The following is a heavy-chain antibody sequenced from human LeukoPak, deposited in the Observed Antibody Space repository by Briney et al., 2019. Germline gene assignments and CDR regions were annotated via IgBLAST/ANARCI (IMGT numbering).Heavy chain of an antibody. CDR1: GFTFSSYG. J-gene: IGHJ3*02. D-gene: IGHD3-3*01. CDR2: IRYDGSNK. V-gene: IGHV3-30*02. CDR3: AKDGITIFGVVNGAFDI. Sequence: PGGSLRLSCAASGFTFSSYGMHWVRQAPGKGLEWVAFIRYDGSNKYYADSVKGRFTISRDNSKNTLYLQMNSLRAEDTAVYYCAKDGITIFGVVNGAFDIWGQGTMVTVSS.